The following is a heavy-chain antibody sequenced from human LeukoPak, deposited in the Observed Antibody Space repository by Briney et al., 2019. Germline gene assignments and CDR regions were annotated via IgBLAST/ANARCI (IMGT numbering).Heavy chain of an antibody. CDR1: GFTFSSYG. D-gene: IGHD3-22*01. Sequence: PGRSLRFSCAASGFTFSSYGMHWVRQAPGKGLEWVAVILYDGSNKYYADSVKGRFTISRENSKNTLYLLMNSLRAQDTAVYYCAKDHYDSSVGGGYFDYWGQGTLVTVSS. CDR3: AKDHYDSSVGGGYFDY. J-gene: IGHJ4*02. V-gene: IGHV3-30*18. CDR2: ILYDGSNK.